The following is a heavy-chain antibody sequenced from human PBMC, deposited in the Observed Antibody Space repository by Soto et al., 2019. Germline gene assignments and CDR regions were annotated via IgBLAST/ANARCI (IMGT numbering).Heavy chain of an antibody. V-gene: IGHV3-23*01. CDR1: GFTSS. J-gene: IGHJ4*02. D-gene: IGHD6-19*01. CDR2: SDFSGRLT. Sequence: EVQILESGGALIQPGGSLRLSCAASGFTSSMTWVRQAPGKGLEWVSASDFSGRLTYYADSAKGRFTIFRDTSVNTLFLQMNSLRTEDTAVYYCANILVGQWLVPGGYWGPGTLVTVSS. CDR3: ANILVGQWLVPGGY.